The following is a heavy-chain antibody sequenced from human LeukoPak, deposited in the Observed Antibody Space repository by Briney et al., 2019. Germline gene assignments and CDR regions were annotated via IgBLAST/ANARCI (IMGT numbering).Heavy chain of an antibody. Sequence: SETLSLTCAVYGGSFSGYYWTWIRQPPGKGLEWIGEINHSRSTNYNPSLKSRVTISADTSKNQFSLKMRSVTAADTAVYYCARARGTVAIDYWGQGTLVTVSS. J-gene: IGHJ4*02. CDR2: INHSRST. CDR1: GGSFSGYY. V-gene: IGHV4-34*01. D-gene: IGHD5-12*01. CDR3: ARARGTVAIDY.